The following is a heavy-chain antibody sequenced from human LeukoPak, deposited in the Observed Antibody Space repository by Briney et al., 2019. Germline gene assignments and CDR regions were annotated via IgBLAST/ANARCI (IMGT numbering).Heavy chain of an antibody. Sequence: PSETLSLTCAVYGGSFSGYYWSWIRQPPGKGLEWIGEINHSGSTNYNPSLKSRLTISVDTPQNQFSLKLTSVTAADTAVYYCARLHCSSTSCYSAFDYWGQGTLVTVSS. J-gene: IGHJ4*02. CDR2: INHSGST. V-gene: IGHV4-34*01. CDR1: GGSFSGYY. D-gene: IGHD2-2*01. CDR3: ARLHCSSTSCYSAFDY.